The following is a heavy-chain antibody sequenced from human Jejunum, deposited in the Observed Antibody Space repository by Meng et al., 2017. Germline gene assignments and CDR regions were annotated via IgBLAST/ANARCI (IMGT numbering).Heavy chain of an antibody. V-gene: IGHV4-4*02. CDR3: ARGGYYSFDY. J-gene: IGHJ4*02. CDR1: VGSFGIVYW. Sequence: QVELAGAGLGPVGSLEISCPTCAVCVGSFGIVYWWTWLRQSPGKGLEWIGEIYHSGSTNSNQSLKSRVTISVDKSKNQLFLKLTSVTAAEKAVYYCARGGYYSFDYWGQGTLVTVSS. CDR2: IYHSGST. D-gene: IGHD3-22*01.